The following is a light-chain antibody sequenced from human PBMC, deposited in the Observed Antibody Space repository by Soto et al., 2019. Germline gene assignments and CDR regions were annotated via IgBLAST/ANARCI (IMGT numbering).Light chain of an antibody. CDR2: GAS. CDR1: QSVRSN. V-gene: IGKV3-15*01. Sequence: EIVMTQSPATLSASPGERATLSCRASQSVRSNLAWYQQKPGQAPRLLIYGASTRATGIPARFSGSGSGTEFTLSIGSLQSEDFAVYYCQQYNNWPRTFGQGTKV. J-gene: IGKJ1*01. CDR3: QQYNNWPRT.